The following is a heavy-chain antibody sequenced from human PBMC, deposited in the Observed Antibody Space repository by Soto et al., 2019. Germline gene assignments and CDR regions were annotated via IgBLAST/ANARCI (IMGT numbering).Heavy chain of an antibody. CDR1: GGTFSSYA. J-gene: IGHJ5*02. CDR3: ARDWYGRDGNWFDP. Sequence: QVQPVQSGAEVKKPGSSVKVSCKASGGTFSSYAISWVRQAPGQRLEWMGGIIPIFGTANYAQKFQGRVTITADESTSTAYMELSSLRSDDTAEYYCARDWYGRDGNWFDPWGQGTLVTVSS. V-gene: IGHV1-69*12. D-gene: IGHD4-17*01. CDR2: IIPIFGTA.